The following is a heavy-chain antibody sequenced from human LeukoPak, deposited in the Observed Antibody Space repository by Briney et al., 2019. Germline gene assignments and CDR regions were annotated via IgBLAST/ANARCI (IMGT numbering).Heavy chain of an antibody. Sequence: ASVKVSCKASGYTFTSYYMHWVRQAPGQGLEWMGWINPNSGGTNYAQKFQGRVTMTRDTSISTAYMELSRLRSDDTAVYYCARDGSLWFGELSALGYWGQGTLVTVSS. D-gene: IGHD3-10*01. V-gene: IGHV1-2*02. CDR3: ARDGSLWFGELSALGY. CDR1: GYTFTSYY. J-gene: IGHJ4*02. CDR2: INPNSGGT.